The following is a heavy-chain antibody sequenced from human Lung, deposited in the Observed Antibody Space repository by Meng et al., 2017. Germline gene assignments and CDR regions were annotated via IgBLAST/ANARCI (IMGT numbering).Heavy chain of an antibody. Sequence: QVQRVQSGAEVKKPGAAGKVSCQASGYSFTTYGRHWLRQAPGQRLEWMGWINTDNGDTHYSQKFQGRVTITRDTSARTAYMELSSLRSEDTAVYFCARDERGGPYYFDYWGQGTLVTVSS. CDR1: GYSFTTYG. J-gene: IGHJ4*02. V-gene: IGHV1-3*04. CDR3: ARDERGGPYYFDY. CDR2: INTDNGDT.